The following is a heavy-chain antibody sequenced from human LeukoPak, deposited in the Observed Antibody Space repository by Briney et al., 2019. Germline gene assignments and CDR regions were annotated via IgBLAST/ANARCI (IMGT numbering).Heavy chain of an antibody. D-gene: IGHD6-13*01. CDR2: ISYDGSNK. V-gene: IGHV3-30*04. CDR1: GFTFSSYA. J-gene: IGHJ3*02. Sequence: GGSLRLSCAASGFTFSSYAMHWVRQAPGKGLEWVAVISYDGSNKYYADSVKGRFTISRDNSKNTLYLQMNSLRAEDTAVYYCAKDKYSSSWLHAFDIWGQGTMVTVSS. CDR3: AKDKYSSSWLHAFDI.